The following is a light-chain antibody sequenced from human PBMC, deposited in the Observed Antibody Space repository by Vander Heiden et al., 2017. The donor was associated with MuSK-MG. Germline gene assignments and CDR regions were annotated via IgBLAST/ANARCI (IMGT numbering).Light chain of an antibody. CDR3: QQDYNLALT. CDR1: QDISNY. Sequence: DIQMTQSPSSLAASVGDRVTITCQASQDISNYLNWYQQKPGKAPKFLIYDASNFETGVPSRFSGSGSGTDFTFTISSLQPEDIATSYCQQDYNLALTFGGGTKVEIK. CDR2: DAS. J-gene: IGKJ4*01. V-gene: IGKV1-33*01.